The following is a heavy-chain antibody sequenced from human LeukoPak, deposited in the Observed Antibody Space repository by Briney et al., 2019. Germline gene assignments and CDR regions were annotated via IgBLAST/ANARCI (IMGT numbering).Heavy chain of an antibody. J-gene: IGHJ4*02. CDR2: IYPGDSDT. CDR3: ARRTKYSSGWYYFDY. CDR1: GYSFTTYW. D-gene: IGHD6-19*01. Sequence: GESLRISCKGSGYSFTTYWIAWVRQMPGKGLEWMGIIYPGDSDTRYSPSFQGQVTISADKSISTAYLQWSSLKASDTAMYYCARRTKYSSGWYYFDYWGQGTLVTVSS. V-gene: IGHV5-51*01.